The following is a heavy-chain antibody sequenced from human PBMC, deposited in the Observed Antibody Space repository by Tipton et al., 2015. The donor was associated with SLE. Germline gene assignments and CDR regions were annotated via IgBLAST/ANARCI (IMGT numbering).Heavy chain of an antibody. CDR3: ARRNSESGAFDM. CDR2: ILFDGSFT. Sequence: SLRLSCAASGFTFSKYGMHWVRQAPAQGLGWVAFILFDGSFTHYSASVKGRFTIPRNKAKNTLFLQMTSLRPGDTAIYYCARRNSESGAFDMWGQGTLVTVSS. D-gene: IGHD3-10*01. V-gene: IGHV3-30*19. J-gene: IGHJ3*02. CDR1: GFTFSKYG.